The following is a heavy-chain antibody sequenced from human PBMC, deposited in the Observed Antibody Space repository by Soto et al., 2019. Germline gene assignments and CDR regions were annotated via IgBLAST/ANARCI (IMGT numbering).Heavy chain of an antibody. J-gene: IGHJ4*02. CDR1: GFTFSDYY. D-gene: IGHD1-26*01. V-gene: IGHV3-11*01. CDR3: ARDSGTYSAVDY. CDR2: ISSRGTTM. Sequence: QVPLVESGGGLVKPGGSLRLSCATSGFTFSDYYMSWIRQAPGKGLEWISYISSRGTTMEYADSVRGRFTISRDNAKNSLYLEMDSLRADDTAVYYCARDSGTYSAVDYWGQGTLVTVSS.